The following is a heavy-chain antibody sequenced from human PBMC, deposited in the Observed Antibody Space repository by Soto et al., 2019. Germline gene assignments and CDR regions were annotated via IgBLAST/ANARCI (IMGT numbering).Heavy chain of an antibody. Sequence: TLSPTCAISGDSVSSNSDAWNWIRQSPSRGLGWLGRTYYRSKWHNDYAVSVKSRITINPDTSKNQFSLQLNSVTPEDTAVYYCARQPSTYYYDSSGYYLHAFDIWGQGTMVTVSS. CDR2: TYYRSKWHN. V-gene: IGHV6-1*01. D-gene: IGHD3-22*01. CDR3: ARQPSTYYYDSSGYYLHAFDI. J-gene: IGHJ3*02. CDR1: GDSVSSNSDA.